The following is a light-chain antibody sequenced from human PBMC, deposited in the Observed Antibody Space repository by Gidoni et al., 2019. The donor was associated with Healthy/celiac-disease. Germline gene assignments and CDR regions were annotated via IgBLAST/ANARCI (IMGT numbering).Light chain of an antibody. Sequence: ELVMTQSPATLSVSPGERATLSCRASQSVSSNLAWYQQKPGQAPRLLIYGASTRATGIPARFSGSGSGTEFTLTISSLQSEDFAVYYCQQYNNWPFFTFGPXTKVDIK. V-gene: IGKV3-15*01. CDR1: QSVSSN. J-gene: IGKJ3*01. CDR3: QQYNNWPFFT. CDR2: GAS.